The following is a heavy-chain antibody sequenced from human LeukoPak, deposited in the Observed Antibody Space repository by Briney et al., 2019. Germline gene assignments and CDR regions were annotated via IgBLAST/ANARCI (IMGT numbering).Heavy chain of an antibody. J-gene: IGHJ4*02. CDR3: ANGVTAFLDY. D-gene: IGHD5-18*01. CDR1: GFTFSSYG. Sequence: PGGSLRLSCAASGFTFSSYGMHWVRQAPGKGLEWVAFIRYDGSNKYYADSVKGRFTISRDNSKNTLYLQMNSLRAEDTAVYYCANGVTAFLDYWGQGTLVTVSS. CDR2: IRYDGSNK. V-gene: IGHV3-30*02.